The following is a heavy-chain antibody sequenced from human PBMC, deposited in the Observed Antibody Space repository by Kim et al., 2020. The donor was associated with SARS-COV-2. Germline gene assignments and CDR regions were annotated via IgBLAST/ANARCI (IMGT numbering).Heavy chain of an antibody. CDR3: ARDQFSSGWYVKGRRVWFDP. CDR2: ISAYNGNT. J-gene: IGHJ5*02. D-gene: IGHD6-19*01. V-gene: IGHV1-18*04. Sequence: ASVKVSCKASGYTFTSYGISWVRQAPGQGLEWMGWISAYNGNTNYAQKLQGRVTMTTDTSTSTAYMELRSLRSDDTAVYYCARDQFSSGWYVKGRRVWFDPWGQGTLVTVSS. CDR1: GYTFTSYG.